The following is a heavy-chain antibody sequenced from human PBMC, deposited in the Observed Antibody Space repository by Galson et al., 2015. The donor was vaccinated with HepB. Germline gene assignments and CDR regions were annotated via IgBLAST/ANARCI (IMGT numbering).Heavy chain of an antibody. Sequence: SVKVSCKASGGTFSSYAISWVRQAPGQGLEWMGGIIPIFGIANYAQKFQGRVTITADESTSTAYMELSSLRSEDTAVYYCARDSPNAVAGRRLVLRYYLSIDYWGQGTLVTVSS. D-gene: IGHD6-19*01. CDR2: IIPIFGIA. V-gene: IGHV1-69*13. J-gene: IGHJ4*02. CDR3: ARDSPNAVAGRRLVLRYYLSIDY. CDR1: GGTFSSYA.